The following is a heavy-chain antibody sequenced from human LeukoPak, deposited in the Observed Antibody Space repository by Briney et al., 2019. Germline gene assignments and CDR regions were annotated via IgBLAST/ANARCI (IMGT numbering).Heavy chain of an antibody. J-gene: IGHJ4*02. CDR2: ISSSGSTI. Sequence: GGSLRLSCAASGFTFSSYSMNWVRQAPGKGLEWVSYISSSGSTIYYADSVKGRFTISRDNAKNSLYLQMNSLRAEDTAVYYCARSRQSLTTPDYWGQGTLVTVSP. V-gene: IGHV3-48*04. CDR3: ARSRQSLTTPDY. D-gene: IGHD3-16*02. CDR1: GFTFSSYS.